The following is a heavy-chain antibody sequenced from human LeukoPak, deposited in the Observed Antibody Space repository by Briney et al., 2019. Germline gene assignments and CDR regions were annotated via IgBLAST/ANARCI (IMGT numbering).Heavy chain of an antibody. Sequence: GGSLRLSCAVSGFTFSNYGMSWVRQAPGKGLEWVSAISGSGDNTYYADSVKGRFTISRDNAKNSLYLQINSLRAEDTALYYCAKDRGVGIYYFDYWGQGTLVTVSS. V-gene: IGHV3-23*01. D-gene: IGHD1-26*01. CDR3: AKDRGVGIYYFDY. CDR1: GFTFSNYG. CDR2: ISGSGDNT. J-gene: IGHJ4*02.